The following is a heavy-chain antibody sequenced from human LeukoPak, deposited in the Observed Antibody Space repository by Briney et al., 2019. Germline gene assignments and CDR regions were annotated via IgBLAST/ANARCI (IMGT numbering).Heavy chain of an antibody. Sequence: ASVKVSCKASGYTFTSYGISWVRQAPGQGLEWMGWISAYNGNTNYAQKLQGRVTVTTDTSTSTAYMELRSLRSDDTAVYYCARMGYYDSSGYPFDYWGQGTLVTVSS. D-gene: IGHD3-22*01. V-gene: IGHV1-18*01. CDR1: GYTFTSYG. CDR3: ARMGYYDSSGYPFDY. CDR2: ISAYNGNT. J-gene: IGHJ4*02.